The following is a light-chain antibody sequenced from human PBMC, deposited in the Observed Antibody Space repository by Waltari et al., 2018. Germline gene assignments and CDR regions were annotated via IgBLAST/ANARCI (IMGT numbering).Light chain of an antibody. CDR1: QDISNW. Sequence: DIQMTQSPSSVSASVGDRVTITCRASQDISNWLAWYQQKSGKAPKLLIHTVSTLQIGVPPRFSGSGSGTDFTLTISSLQPEDFATYFWQQASGLPWTFGQGTKVEIK. J-gene: IGKJ1*01. V-gene: IGKV1-12*01. CDR3: QQASGLPWT. CDR2: TVS.